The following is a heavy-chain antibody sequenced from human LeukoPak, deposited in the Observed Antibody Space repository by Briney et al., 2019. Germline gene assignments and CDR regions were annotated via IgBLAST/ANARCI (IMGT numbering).Heavy chain of an antibody. Sequence: SVKVSCKASGGTFSSYAISWVRQAPGQGLEWMGGIIPIFGTANYAQKFQGRVTITADESTSTAYTELSSLRSEDTAVYYCARDKAFSGLSNRDMDVWGKGTTVTVSS. D-gene: IGHD2/OR15-2a*01. V-gene: IGHV1-69*13. CDR2: IIPIFGTA. CDR1: GGTFSSYA. J-gene: IGHJ6*03. CDR3: ARDKAFSGLSNRDMDV.